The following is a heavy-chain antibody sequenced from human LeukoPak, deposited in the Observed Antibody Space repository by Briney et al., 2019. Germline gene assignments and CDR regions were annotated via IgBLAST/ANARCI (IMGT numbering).Heavy chain of an antibody. Sequence: GGSLRLSCAASGFTFSTFGMNWVRQAPGKGLEWVSSISSSSSYIYYADSVKGRFTISRDNAKNSLYLQMNSLRAEDTAVYYCAREGRQVANDYWGQGTLVTVSS. CDR3: AREGRQVANDY. D-gene: IGHD5-12*01. CDR1: GFTFSTFG. V-gene: IGHV3-21*01. CDR2: ISSSSSYI. J-gene: IGHJ4*02.